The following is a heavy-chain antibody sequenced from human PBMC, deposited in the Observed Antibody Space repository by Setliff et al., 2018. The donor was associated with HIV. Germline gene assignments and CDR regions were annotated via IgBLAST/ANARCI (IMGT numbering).Heavy chain of an antibody. CDR3: ARLTIFGVVEHDY. CDR2: LYYSGST. V-gene: IGHV4-39*01. D-gene: IGHD3-3*01. J-gene: IGHJ4*02. CDR1: GGSISSSSYY. Sequence: KTSETLSLTCAVYGGSISSSSYYWGWIRQPPGKGLEWIGSLYYSGSTYYNPSLRSRVTISVDTSKNQFSLKLSSVTAADTAVYYCARLTIFGVVEHDYWGQGTLVTVSS.